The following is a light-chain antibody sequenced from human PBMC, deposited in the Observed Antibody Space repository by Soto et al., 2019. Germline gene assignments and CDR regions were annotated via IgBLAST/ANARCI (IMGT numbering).Light chain of an antibody. Sequence: EIVLTQSPATLSVSPGESATLSCRASQSVGNNLAWYQQKPGQAPRLLLYYASTRATGIPARFSVSGSGTEFTLTISTLQAEDFAFYYCPQFGSWPLTFGGGTYVEIK. V-gene: IGKV3-15*01. CDR1: QSVGNN. J-gene: IGKJ4*01. CDR2: YAS. CDR3: PQFGSWPLT.